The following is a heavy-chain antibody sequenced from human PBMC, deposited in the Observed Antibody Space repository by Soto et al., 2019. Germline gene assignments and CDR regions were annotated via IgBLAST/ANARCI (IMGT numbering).Heavy chain of an antibody. V-gene: IGHV1-8*01. CDR1: GYTFTSYS. D-gene: IGHD6-19*01. CDR3: VVDYRSSFGH. CDR2: MNPNSGNT. Sequence: QVQLVQSGAEVKKPGASVKVSCEASGYTFTSYSVNWVRQATGQGLEWMGWMNPNSGNTGYAQKFQGRVTMTRSTSISTAYMELSSLRSEDTAVYYCVVDYRSSFGHWGPGTLVTDSS. J-gene: IGHJ4*02.